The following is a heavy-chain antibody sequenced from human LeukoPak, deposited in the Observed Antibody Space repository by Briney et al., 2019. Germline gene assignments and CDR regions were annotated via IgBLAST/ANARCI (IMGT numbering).Heavy chain of an antibody. V-gene: IGHV3-23*01. CDR2: ISGSGGST. Sequence: GGSLRLSCAASGFTFSSYAMSWVRQAPGKGLEWVSAISGSGGSTYYADSVKGRFTISRDNSKNTVYLQMNSLRAEDTAVYYCARVAYCGGDCYSKPTDYWGQGTLVTVSS. J-gene: IGHJ4*02. CDR1: GFTFSSYA. CDR3: ARVAYCGGDCYSKPTDY. D-gene: IGHD2-21*02.